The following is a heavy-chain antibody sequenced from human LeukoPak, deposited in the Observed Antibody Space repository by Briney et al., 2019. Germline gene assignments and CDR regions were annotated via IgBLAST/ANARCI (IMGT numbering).Heavy chain of an antibody. V-gene: IGHV4-39*07. CDR3: ARVTGYRIEDYFDY. J-gene: IGHJ4*02. CDR1: GGSISSSSYY. D-gene: IGHD6-13*01. CDR2: IYYSGST. Sequence: SETLSLTCTVSGGSISSSSYYWGWLRQPPGTGLEWIGSIYYSGSTYYNPSLQSRVTISVETSKNEFSLKLRSVTAADTAVYYCARVTGYRIEDYFDYWGQGTLVTVSS.